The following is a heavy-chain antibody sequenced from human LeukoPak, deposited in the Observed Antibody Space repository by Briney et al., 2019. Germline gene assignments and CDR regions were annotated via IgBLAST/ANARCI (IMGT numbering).Heavy chain of an antibody. V-gene: IGHV3-48*03. CDR2: ISSSGSTI. D-gene: IGHD3-10*02. Sequence: GGSLRLSCAAAGFTFSSYEMNWVRQDPGKGLEWVSYISSSGSTIYYEDSVKGRFTITRDNAKKSLYLQMNSLGAEDTAVYYGAEPGITMIGGVWGKGTTVTISS. CDR3: AEPGITMIGGV. J-gene: IGHJ6*04. CDR1: GFTFSSYE.